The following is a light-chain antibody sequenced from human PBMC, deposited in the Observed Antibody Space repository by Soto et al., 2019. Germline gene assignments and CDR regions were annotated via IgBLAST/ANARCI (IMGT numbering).Light chain of an antibody. J-gene: IGKJ1*01. CDR3: HQYGSSITWK. CDR2: AAS. V-gene: IGKV3-20*01. CDR1: QSVTSNY. Sequence: EVVLTQSPGTVSLSPGERATLSCRASQSVTSNYLAWYQQKPGQAPRLLIYAASSRATGIPDRFSGSGSGTDFTLSISRLEPEDFAVYYCHQYGSSITWKLGHGTKVDSK.